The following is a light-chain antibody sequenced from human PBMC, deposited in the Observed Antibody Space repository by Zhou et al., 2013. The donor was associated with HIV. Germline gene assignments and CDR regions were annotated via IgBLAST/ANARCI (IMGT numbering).Light chain of an antibody. V-gene: IGKV1-5*03. CDR2: KAS. CDR3: QQYDSYPLT. Sequence: DIQMTQSPSTLSASVGDRVTITCRASQSISSWLAWYQQKPGQAPKFLIYKASSLESGVPTRFSGSGSGTEFTLTISSLQPDDFATYYCQQYDSYPLTLGGGTKVEI. CDR1: QSISSW. J-gene: IGKJ4*01.